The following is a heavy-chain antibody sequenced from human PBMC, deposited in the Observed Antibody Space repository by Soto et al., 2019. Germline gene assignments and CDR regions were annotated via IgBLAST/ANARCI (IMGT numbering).Heavy chain of an antibody. CDR3: ARDFRCSGSYWCAAGMDV. CDR1: GFTFSSYG. J-gene: IGHJ6*02. CDR2: IWYDGSNK. Sequence: GSLRLSCAASGFTFSSYGMHWVRQAPGKGLEWVAVIWYDGSNKYYADSVKGRFTISRHNSKNTLYLQMNSLRAEDTAVYYCARDFRCSGSYWCAAGMDVWGQGTTVTVSS. D-gene: IGHD1-26*01. V-gene: IGHV3-33*01.